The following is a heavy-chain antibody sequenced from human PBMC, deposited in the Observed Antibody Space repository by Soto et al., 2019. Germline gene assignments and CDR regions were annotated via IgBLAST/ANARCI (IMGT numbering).Heavy chain of an antibody. J-gene: IGHJ6*02. CDR2: IDPSDSYT. V-gene: IGHV5-10-1*01. D-gene: IGHD3-10*01. CDR1: GYSFTIYW. Sequence: PGESLKISCKGSGYSFTIYWISWVRQMPGKGLEWMGRIDPSDSYTNYSPSFQGHVTISADKSISTAYLQWSSLKASDTAMYYCATXEYYGSGSEDYYYGMDVWGQGTAVTVP. CDR3: ATXEYYGSGSEDYYYGMDV.